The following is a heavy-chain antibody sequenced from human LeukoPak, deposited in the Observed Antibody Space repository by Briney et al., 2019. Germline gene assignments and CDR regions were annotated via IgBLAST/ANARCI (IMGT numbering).Heavy chain of an antibody. CDR3: ARDDSGPAY. CDR2: IYSGGST. D-gene: IGHD6-19*01. J-gene: IGHJ4*02. Sequence: GGSLRLSCAASGFTVSSNYMSWVRQAPGKGLEWVSVIYSGGSTYYADSVKGRFTISRDNSKNSLYLHMSSLTPEDTGLYYCARDDSGPAYWGQGTLVAVSS. CDR1: GFTVSSNY. V-gene: IGHV3-66*01.